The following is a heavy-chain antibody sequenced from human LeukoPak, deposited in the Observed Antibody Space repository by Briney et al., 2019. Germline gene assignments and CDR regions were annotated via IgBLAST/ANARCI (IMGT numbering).Heavy chain of an antibody. CDR2: IYHRGTT. Sequence: PSETLSLTCTVSGGSIGIDDYYWTWIRQPPGKGLEWIGYIYHRGTTYYNPSLKSRVTISVDTSKNQFSLKLSSVTAADTAVYYCARDDRGSLDYWGQGTLVTVSS. D-gene: IGHD3-10*01. CDR1: GGSIGIDDYY. V-gene: IGHV4-61*08. J-gene: IGHJ4*02. CDR3: ARDDRGSLDY.